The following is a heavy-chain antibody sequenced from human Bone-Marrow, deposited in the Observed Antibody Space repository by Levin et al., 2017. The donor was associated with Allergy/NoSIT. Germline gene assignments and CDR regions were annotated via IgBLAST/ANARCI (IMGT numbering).Heavy chain of an antibody. V-gene: IGHV3-66*01. CDR2: VYSGGTT. J-gene: IGHJ4*02. CDR1: GFMFSSSF. CDR3: ARAPTITTNYDY. Sequence: GGSLRLSCAASGFMFSSSFMSWVRQAPGKGLEWVSIVYSGGTTHYADSVKGRFTISRDDFKNTVYLQMNSLRAEDTAVYYCARAPTITTNYDYWGQGTLVTVSS. D-gene: IGHD4-11*01.